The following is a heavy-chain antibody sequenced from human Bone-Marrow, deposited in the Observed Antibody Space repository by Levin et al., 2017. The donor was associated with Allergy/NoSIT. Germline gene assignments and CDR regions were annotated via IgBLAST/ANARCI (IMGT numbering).Heavy chain of an antibody. Sequence: GESLKISCEASGFIFSTSGMHWVRRAPGKGLEWLAVVWYDGDNRYYADSVRGRFTVSRDNSKNTIYLQMNSLRDHDTAVYYCTRTQTPAGVEWFGEFDYWGRGTLVTVSS. D-gene: IGHD3-10*01. CDR3: TRTQTPAGVEWFGEFDY. J-gene: IGHJ4*02. CDR1: GFIFSTSG. CDR2: VWYDGDNR. V-gene: IGHV3-33*01.